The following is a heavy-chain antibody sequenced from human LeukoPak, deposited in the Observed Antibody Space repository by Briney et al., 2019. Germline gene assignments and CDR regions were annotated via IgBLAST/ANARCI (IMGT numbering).Heavy chain of an antibody. D-gene: IGHD6-13*01. CDR2: INTASIYI. J-gene: IGHJ4*02. V-gene: IGHV3-21*01. CDR3: ARKVSSISWQTTVAFDY. Sequence: PGGSLRLSCAASGFPFSSYSMNWVRQAPGKGLEWVASINTASIYITYADSVKGRFTIARDNAKSSLYLQMNSLRAEDTAVYYCARKVSSISWQTTVAFDYWGQGTLVTVSS. CDR1: GFPFSSYS.